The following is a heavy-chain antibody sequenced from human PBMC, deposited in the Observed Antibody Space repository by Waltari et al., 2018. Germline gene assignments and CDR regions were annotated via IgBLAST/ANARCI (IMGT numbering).Heavy chain of an antibody. CDR1: GGAYRVYS. V-gene: IGHV4-34*01. CDR3: ARSLYYDFWSGYLGTGDYYYYYMDV. CDR2: INHSGST. D-gene: IGHD3-3*01. J-gene: IGHJ6*03. Sequence: QVQLQQGGAGLFKPSETMSLPCAVDGGAYRVYSLSWHRQPPGEGAEWNGEINHSGSTNYNPSLKSRVTISVDTSKNQFSLKLSSVTAADTAVYYCARSLYYDFWSGYLGTGDYYYYYMDVWGKGTTVTISS.